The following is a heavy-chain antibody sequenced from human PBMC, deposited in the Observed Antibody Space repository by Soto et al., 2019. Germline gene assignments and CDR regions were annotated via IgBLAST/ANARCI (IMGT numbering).Heavy chain of an antibody. Sequence: PGGSLRLSCAASGFTFSSYGMHWVRQAPGKGLEWVAVISYDGSNKYYADSVKGRFTISRDNSKNTLYLQMNSLRAEDTAVYYCAKDKMRYYGSVSYYPAGHWGQGT. V-gene: IGHV3-30*18. CDR3: AKDKMRYYGSVSYYPAGH. D-gene: IGHD3-10*01. CDR2: ISYDGSNK. CDR1: GFTFSSYG. J-gene: IGHJ1*01.